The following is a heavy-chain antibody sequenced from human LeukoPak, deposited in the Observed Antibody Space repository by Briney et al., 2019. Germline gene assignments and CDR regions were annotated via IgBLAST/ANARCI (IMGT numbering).Heavy chain of an antibody. CDR3: ARDAQGLQGDWFDP. J-gene: IGHJ5*02. CDR2: INPNSGGT. V-gene: IGHV1-2*06. CDR1: GYTFTGSF. Sequence: ASVKVSCKASGYTFTGSFIHWVRQAPGQGLEWMGRINPNSGGTNYAQKFQGRVTMTRDTSISTAYMELSRLRSDDTAVYYCARDAQGLQGDWFDPWGQGTLVTVSS.